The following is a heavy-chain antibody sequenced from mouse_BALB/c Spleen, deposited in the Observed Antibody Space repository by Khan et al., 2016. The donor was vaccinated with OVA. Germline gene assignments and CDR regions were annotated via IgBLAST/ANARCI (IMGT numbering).Heavy chain of an antibody. CDR1: GYTFTSYW. D-gene: IGHD2-2*01. V-gene: IGHV1-61*01. Sequence: QVQLQQPGAELVGPGASVKLSCKASGYTFTSYWMNWVKQRPGQGLEWIGMIDPSDSETHYNQMFKDKATLTGDKSSSTAYMQLSSLTSEDSAVDYCARREKYGYDPSWFDYWGQGTLVTVSP. CDR2: IDPSDSET. CDR3: ARREKYGYDPSWFDY. J-gene: IGHJ3*01.